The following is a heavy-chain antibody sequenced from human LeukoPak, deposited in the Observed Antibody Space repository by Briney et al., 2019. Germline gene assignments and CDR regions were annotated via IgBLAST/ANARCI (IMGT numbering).Heavy chain of an antibody. J-gene: IGHJ4*02. D-gene: IGHD3-22*01. Sequence: GGSLRLSCAASGFAFRDYYMDWVRQAPGKGLEWVAYISNSGAIIYYADSVKGRFTISRDNAKNSLYLQMNSLRAEDTAVYYCARDRGNYYDSSGYHRTFDYWGQGTLVTVSS. V-gene: IGHV3-11*04. CDR1: GFAFRDYY. CDR3: ARDRGNYYDSSGYHRTFDY. CDR2: ISNSGAII.